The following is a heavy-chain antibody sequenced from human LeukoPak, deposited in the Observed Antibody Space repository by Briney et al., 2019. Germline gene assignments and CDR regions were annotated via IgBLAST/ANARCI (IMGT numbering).Heavy chain of an antibody. V-gene: IGHV3-48*01. CDR1: GFTFSTSS. CDR3: AREVAAAGTFDY. Sequence: GGSLRLSCAASGFTFSTSSMNWVRQAPGKGLAWVSYISSSSSTIYYADSVKGRFTISRDNSKNTLYLQMNSLRAEDTAVYYCAREVAAAGTFDYWGQGTLVTVSS. D-gene: IGHD6-13*01. CDR2: ISSSSSTI. J-gene: IGHJ4*02.